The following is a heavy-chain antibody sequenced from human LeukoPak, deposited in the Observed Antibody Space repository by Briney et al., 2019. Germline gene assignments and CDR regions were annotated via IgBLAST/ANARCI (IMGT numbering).Heavy chain of an antibody. J-gene: IGHJ3*02. CDR3: ARPHGSSHGRAFDI. V-gene: IGHV3-21*01. D-gene: IGHD2-15*01. CDR2: ISSSSSYI. Sequence: GGSLRLSCAASGFTFSSYSMNWVRQAPGKGLEWVSSISSSSSYIYYADSVKGRFTISRDNAKNSLYLQMNSLRAEDTAVYYCARPHGSSHGRAFDIWGQGTMVTVSS. CDR1: GFTFSSYS.